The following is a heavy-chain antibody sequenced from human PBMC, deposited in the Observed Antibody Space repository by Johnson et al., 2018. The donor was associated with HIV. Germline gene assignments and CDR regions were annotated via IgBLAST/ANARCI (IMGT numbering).Heavy chain of an antibody. J-gene: IGHJ3*02. D-gene: IGHD1-26*01. CDR1: GFTFSSYG. CDR3: ASAWGELDDAFDI. V-gene: IGHV3-30*03. CDR2: ISYDGSNK. Sequence: QVHLVESGGGVVQPGGSLRLSCAASGFTFSSYGMHWVRQAPGKGLEWVAVISYDGSNKYYADSVKGRFTISRDNSKNTLYLQMNSLRAEDTAVYYCASAWGELDDAFDIWGQGTMVTVSS.